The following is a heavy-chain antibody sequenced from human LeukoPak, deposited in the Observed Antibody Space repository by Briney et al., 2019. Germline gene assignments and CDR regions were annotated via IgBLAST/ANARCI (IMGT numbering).Heavy chain of an antibody. Sequence: GGSLRLSCAASGFTFSSYGMHWVRQAPGKGLEWVAFIRYDGSNKYYADSVKGRFTISRDNSKNTLYLQMNSLRAEDTAVYYCAKGASDIVVVPAAIINTAIDYFDYWGQGTLVTVSS. V-gene: IGHV3-30*02. CDR2: IRYDGSNK. D-gene: IGHD2-2*02. CDR3: AKGASDIVVVPAAIINTAIDYFDY. CDR1: GFTFSSYG. J-gene: IGHJ4*02.